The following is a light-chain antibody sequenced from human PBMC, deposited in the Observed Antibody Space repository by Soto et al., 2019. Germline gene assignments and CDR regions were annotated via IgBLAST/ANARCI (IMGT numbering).Light chain of an antibody. V-gene: IGKV3-11*01. J-gene: IGKJ4*01. CDR3: QRRSNWLT. CDR1: QSISSY. CDR2: DAS. Sequence: EIVLTQSPATLSLSPGQRATLSGRASQSISSYLAWYHQKPCQAPRLLSYDASIRATGIPARFSGSGSGTDFTLTISSLEPEDFAVYYCQRRSNWLTFGGGTTVEIK.